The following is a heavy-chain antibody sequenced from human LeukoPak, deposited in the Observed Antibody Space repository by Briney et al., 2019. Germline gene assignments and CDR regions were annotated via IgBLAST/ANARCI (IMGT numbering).Heavy chain of an antibody. CDR3: TRHSDKYCSGAGCYVYNFYGMDV. V-gene: IGHV3-73*01. CDR1: GLSFSGSA. Sequence: GGSLKLSCAASGLSFSGSAMHWVRQASGRGLEWLGRIRSKANSYVTAYAASVNGRFIISRDDSRNTAYLQMNSLQTEDTAVYYCTRHSDKYCSGAGCYVYNFYGMDVWGQGTTVTVSS. D-gene: IGHD2-15*01. CDR2: IRSKANSYVT. J-gene: IGHJ6*02.